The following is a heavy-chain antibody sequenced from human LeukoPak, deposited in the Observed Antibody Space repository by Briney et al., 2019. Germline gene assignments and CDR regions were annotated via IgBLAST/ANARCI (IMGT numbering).Heavy chain of an antibody. CDR1: GFTFSTYW. CDR2: INGDGSDT. V-gene: IGHV3-74*01. D-gene: IGHD2-8*01. CDR3: VRDSPAVLVLFDY. Sequence: QPGGSLRLSCAASGFTFSTYWMHWVRQAPGKGLVWVSRINGDGSDTSYADSVKGRLTISRDNAKNTLYLQMNSLRAEDTAVYYCVRDSPAVLVLFDYWGQGTPVTVSS. J-gene: IGHJ4*02.